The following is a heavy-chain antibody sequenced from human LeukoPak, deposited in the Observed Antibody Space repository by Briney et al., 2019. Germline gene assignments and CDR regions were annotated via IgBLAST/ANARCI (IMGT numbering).Heavy chain of an antibody. J-gene: IGHJ4*02. CDR2: IIPIFGTA. CDR3: ARGNSGYALGDY. V-gene: IGHV1-69*13. Sequence: SVKVSCKASGYSFISYGISWVRQAPGQGLEWMGGIIPIFGTANYAQKFQGRVTITADESTSTAYMELSSLRSEDTAVYYCARGNSGYALGDYWGQGTLVTVSS. CDR1: GYSFISYG. D-gene: IGHD5-12*01.